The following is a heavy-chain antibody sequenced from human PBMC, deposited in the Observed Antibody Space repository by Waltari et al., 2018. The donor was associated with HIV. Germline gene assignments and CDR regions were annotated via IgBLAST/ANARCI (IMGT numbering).Heavy chain of an antibody. CDR1: GFTFSSYA. CDR3: ARDPPWGGSYYPYYYYGMDV. V-gene: IGHV3-30*04. CDR2: ISYDGSNK. Sequence: QVQLVESGGGVVQPGRSLRLSCAASGFTFSSYAMHWVRQAPGKGLEWVAVISYDGSNKYYADSGKGRFTISRDNSKNTLYLQMNSLRAEDTAVYYCARDPPWGGSYYPYYYYGMDVWGQGTTVTVSS. D-gene: IGHD1-26*01. J-gene: IGHJ6*02.